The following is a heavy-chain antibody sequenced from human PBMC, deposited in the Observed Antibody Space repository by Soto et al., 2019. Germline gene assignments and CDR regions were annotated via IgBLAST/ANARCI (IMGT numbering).Heavy chain of an antibody. CDR2: ISYDGSNK. D-gene: IGHD6-19*01. V-gene: IGHV3-30-3*01. J-gene: IGHJ4*02. CDR1: GFTFSSYA. Sequence: QSGGSLRLSCAASGFTFSSYAMHWVRQAPGKGLEWVAVISYDGSNKYYADSVKGRFTISRDNSKNTLYLQMNSLRAEDTAVYYCARDGLTLSSGWYGLGYYFDYWGQGTLVTVSS. CDR3: ARDGLTLSSGWYGLGYYFDY.